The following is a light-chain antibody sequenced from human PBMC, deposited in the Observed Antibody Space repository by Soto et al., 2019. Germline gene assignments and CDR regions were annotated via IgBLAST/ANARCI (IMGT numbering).Light chain of an antibody. J-gene: IGLJ3*02. CDR2: SKS. Sequence: QSVLTQPPSVSGAPGQRVTISCTGSSSNIGAGYDVHWYQQLPGTAPKLLIHSKSHRPAGVPDRFSGSKSGTSASLAITGLQAEDEADYYCQSYDSSLSGWVFGGGTKVTVL. CDR3: QSYDSSLSGWV. CDR1: SSNIGAGYD. V-gene: IGLV1-40*01.